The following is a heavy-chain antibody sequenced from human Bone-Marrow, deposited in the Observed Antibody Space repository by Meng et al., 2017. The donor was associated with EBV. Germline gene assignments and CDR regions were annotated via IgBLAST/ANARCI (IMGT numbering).Heavy chain of an antibody. CDR2: INWSGGTT. D-gene: IGHD6-13*01. Sequence: EVSPVGSGGGLSPPGGSLRLSCAASGFTGSSNYMSWVRQAPGKGLEWVSGINWSGGTTYYADSVKGRFTISRDNAKNSLFLQMNSLRVDDTAVYYCAKEIAAAGHWGQGTLVTVSS. CDR3: AKEIAAAGH. CDR1: GFTGSSNY. V-gene: IGHV3-53*01. J-gene: IGHJ4*02.